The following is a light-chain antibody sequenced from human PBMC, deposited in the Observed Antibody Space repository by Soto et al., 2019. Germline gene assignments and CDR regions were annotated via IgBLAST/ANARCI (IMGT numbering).Light chain of an antibody. V-gene: IGKV1-5*03. CDR3: QQYKSWPPKIT. CDR1: QSISSW. Sequence: DIQMTQSPSTLSASIGDRVNITCRASQSISSWLAWYQQKPGKAPKVLIYKASNLESGVPSRFSGSGSGTEFTLTISSLQSEDFAVYYCQQYKSWPPKITFGQGTRLEI. J-gene: IGKJ5*01. CDR2: KAS.